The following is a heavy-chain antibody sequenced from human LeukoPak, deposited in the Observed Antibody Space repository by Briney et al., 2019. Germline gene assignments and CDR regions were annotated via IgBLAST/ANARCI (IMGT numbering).Heavy chain of an antibody. D-gene: IGHD3-10*01. J-gene: IGHJ4*02. Sequence: SETLSLTCTVSGGSISSYYWSWIRQPPGKGLEWIGYIYYSGSTNCNPSLKSRVTISVDTSKNQFSLKLSSVTAADTAVYYCARGVGYGSGSYYPDYWGQGTLVTVSS. CDR2: IYYSGST. CDR3: ARGVGYGSGSYYPDY. CDR1: GGSISSYY. V-gene: IGHV4-59*01.